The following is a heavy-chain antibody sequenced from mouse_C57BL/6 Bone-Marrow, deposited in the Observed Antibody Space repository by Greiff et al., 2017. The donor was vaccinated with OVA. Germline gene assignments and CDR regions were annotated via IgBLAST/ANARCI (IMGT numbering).Heavy chain of an antibody. Sequence: QVQLQQPGAELVKPGASVKLSCTASGYTFTSYWMHWVKQRPGRGLEWIGDIYPGSGSTNYNEKFKSKATLTVDTSSSTAYMQLSSLTSEDSAVYYCARPFDYWGQGTTLTVSS. V-gene: IGHV1-55*01. J-gene: IGHJ2*01. CDR3: ARPFDY. CDR1: GYTFTSYW. CDR2: IYPGSGST.